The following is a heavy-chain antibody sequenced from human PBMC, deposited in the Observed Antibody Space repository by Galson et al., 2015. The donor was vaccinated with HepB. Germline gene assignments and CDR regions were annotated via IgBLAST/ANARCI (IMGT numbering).Heavy chain of an antibody. CDR2: IRNRANNYAT. Sequence: SLRLSCAASGFTFSGSGIHWVRLASGKGLEWVGRIRNRANNYATAYAASVRGRFTVSRDDSKKTAYLQTNSLKTEDTAVYYCTRPGYGSSWFLDYSHGMDIWGQGTTV. D-gene: IGHD6-13*01. J-gene: IGHJ6*02. CDR3: TRPGYGSSWFLDYSHGMDI. CDR1: GFTFSGSG. V-gene: IGHV3-73*01.